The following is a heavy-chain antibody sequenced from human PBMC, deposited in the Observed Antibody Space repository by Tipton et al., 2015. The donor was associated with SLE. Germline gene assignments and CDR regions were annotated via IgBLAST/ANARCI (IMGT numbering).Heavy chain of an antibody. V-gene: IGHV1-3*01. J-gene: IGHJ5*02. Sequence: QVQLVQSGAEVKKPGASVKVSCKASGYTFTSYAMHWVRQAPGQRLEWMGWINAGKGNTKYSQKFQGRVTIARDTSASTAYMELSSLRSEVTAVYYCARESRFLEWLRFDPWGQGTRVTVSS. CDR3: ARESRFLEWLRFDP. CDR1: GYTFTSYA. D-gene: IGHD3-3*01. CDR2: INAGKGNT.